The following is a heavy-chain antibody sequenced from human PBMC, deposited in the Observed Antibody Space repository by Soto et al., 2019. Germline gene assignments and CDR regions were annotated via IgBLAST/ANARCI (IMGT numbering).Heavy chain of an antibody. Sequence: PSETLSLTCAVSGGSISSSNWWSWVRQPPGKGLEWIGEIYHSGSTNYNPSLKSRVTISVDKSKNQFSLKLSSVTAADTAVYYCARRSGRIAARKYYYGMDVWGQGTTVTVSS. D-gene: IGHD6-6*01. V-gene: IGHV4-4*02. J-gene: IGHJ6*02. CDR3: ARRSGRIAARKYYYGMDV. CDR1: GGSISSSNW. CDR2: IYHSGST.